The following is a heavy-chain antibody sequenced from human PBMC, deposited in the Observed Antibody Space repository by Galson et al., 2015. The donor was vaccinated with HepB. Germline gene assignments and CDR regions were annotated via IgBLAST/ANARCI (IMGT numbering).Heavy chain of an antibody. Sequence: SVKVSCKASGYTFTSYYMHWVRQAPGQGLEWMGMINPSGGSTSYAQKFQGRVTMTRDTSTSTVYMELSSLRSEDTAVYYCARDRGITNWFDPWGQGTLVTVSS. D-gene: IGHD3-10*01. J-gene: IGHJ5*02. CDR2: INPSGGST. CDR3: ARDRGITNWFDP. CDR1: GYTFTSYY. V-gene: IGHV1-46*01.